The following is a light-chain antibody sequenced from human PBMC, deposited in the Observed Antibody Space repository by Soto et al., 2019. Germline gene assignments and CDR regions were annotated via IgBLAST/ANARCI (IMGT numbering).Light chain of an antibody. CDR3: SSYTSSSTVV. CDR2: EVS. J-gene: IGLJ2*01. Sequence: QSALTQPASVSGSPGQSITISCTGTSSDVGGHNYVSWYQQHPGKAPNLIIYEVSKRPSGVSNRFSGSKSGNTASLTISGLQAEDEADYYCSSYTSSSTVVFGGGTKVTVL. CDR1: SSDVGGHNY. V-gene: IGLV2-14*01.